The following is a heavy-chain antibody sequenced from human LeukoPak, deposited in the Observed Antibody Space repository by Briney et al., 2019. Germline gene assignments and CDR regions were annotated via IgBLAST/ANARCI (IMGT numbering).Heavy chain of an antibody. CDR3: ARTYYDFWSGYYAYYFDY. V-gene: IGHV4-38-2*01. CDR2: IYHSGST. D-gene: IGHD3-3*01. Sequence: PSETLSLTCAVSGYSISSGYYWGWIRQPPGKGREWIGSIYHSGSTYYNPSLKSRVTISVDTSKNQFSLKLSSVTAADTAVYYCARTYYDFWSGYYAYYFDYWGQGTLVTVSS. CDR1: GYSISSGYY. J-gene: IGHJ4*02.